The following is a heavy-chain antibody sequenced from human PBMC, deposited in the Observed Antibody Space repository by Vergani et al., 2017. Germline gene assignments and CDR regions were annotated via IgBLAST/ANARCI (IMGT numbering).Heavy chain of an antibody. CDR1: GYTFTSYG. D-gene: IGHD2-2*01. Sequence: QVQLVQSGAEVKKPGASVKVSCKASGYTFTSYGISWVRQAPGQGLEWMGWISAYNGNTNYAQKLQGRVTLTTDTSTSTAYMELRSLRSDDTAVYYCARDPDIVVVPAAPYYYYYYGMDVWGQXP. CDR2: ISAYNGNT. CDR3: ARDPDIVVVPAAPYYYYYYGMDV. V-gene: IGHV1-18*04. J-gene: IGHJ6*02.